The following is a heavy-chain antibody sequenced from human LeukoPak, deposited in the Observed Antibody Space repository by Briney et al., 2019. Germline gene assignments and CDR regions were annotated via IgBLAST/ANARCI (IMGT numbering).Heavy chain of an antibody. CDR2: ISAYNGNT. CDR1: GYTFTSYG. V-gene: IGHV1-18*01. Sequence: ASVKVSCEASGYTFTSYGISWVRQAPGQGLEWMGWISAYNGNTNYAQKLQGRVTMTTDTSTSTAYMELRSLRSDDTAVYYCARGRQLVPNNWFDPWGQGTLVTVSS. CDR3: ARGRQLVPNNWFDP. D-gene: IGHD6-6*01. J-gene: IGHJ5*02.